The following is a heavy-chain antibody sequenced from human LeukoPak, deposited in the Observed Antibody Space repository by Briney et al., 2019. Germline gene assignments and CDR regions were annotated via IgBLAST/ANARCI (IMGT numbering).Heavy chain of an antibody. CDR1: GFTFSTYP. V-gene: IGHV3-30*04. CDR2: ISYHGSNE. J-gene: IGHJ5*02. Sequence: GGSLRLSCEASGFTFSTYPMHGVRQAPDKGLEGVAMISYHGSNEYYADSVKGRFTISRDNAKNSLYLQMNRLRAEDTAVYYCARDSYGSGWFDPWGQGTLVTVSS. CDR3: ARDSYGSGWFDP. D-gene: IGHD6-25*01.